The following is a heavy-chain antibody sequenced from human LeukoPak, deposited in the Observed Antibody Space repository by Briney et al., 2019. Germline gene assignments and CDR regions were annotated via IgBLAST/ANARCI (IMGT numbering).Heavy chain of an antibody. J-gene: IGHJ4*02. V-gene: IGHV3-33*01. CDR1: GFTFRGNG. Sequence: PGRSLRLSCAASGFTFRGNGMHWVHQAPGKGLEWVAIIWYDGSNRYYADSVKGRFTISSDNSKNTLFLQMNSLTAEDTAVYYCARDQGTSVTAMVGGHFDYWGPGTLVTVSS. CDR3: ARDQGTSVTAMVGGHFDY. D-gene: IGHD4-17*01. CDR2: IWYDGSNR.